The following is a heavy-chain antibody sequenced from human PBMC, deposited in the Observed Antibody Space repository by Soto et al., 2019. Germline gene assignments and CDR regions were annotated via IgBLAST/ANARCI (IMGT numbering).Heavy chain of an antibody. D-gene: IGHD6-19*01. V-gene: IGHV1-69*01. Sequence: QGQLVQSGAEVKKPGSSVKVSCKASGGTFSSDAISWVRQAPGQGLEWMGGIIPIFGTANYEQKLQGRVTITADESTSTAYMELSSLRSEDTAVYYCARSGNRVAGTFDYWGQGTLVTVSS. CDR2: IIPIFGTA. CDR3: ARSGNRVAGTFDY. CDR1: GGTFSSDA. J-gene: IGHJ4*02.